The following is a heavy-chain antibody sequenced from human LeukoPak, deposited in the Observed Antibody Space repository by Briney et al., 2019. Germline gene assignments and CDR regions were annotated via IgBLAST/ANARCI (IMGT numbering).Heavy chain of an antibody. J-gene: IGHJ4*02. D-gene: IGHD3-10*01. CDR1: GGSISSYY. CDR3: ASRYGSGSYGFDY. V-gene: IGHV4-59*01. CDR2: IYYSGST. Sequence: SETLSLTCTVSGGSISSYYWSWIRQPPGKGLEWIGYIYYSGSTNYNPSLKSRVTISVDTSKNQFSLKLSSVTAADTAVYYCASRYGSGSYGFDYWGQGTLVTVSS.